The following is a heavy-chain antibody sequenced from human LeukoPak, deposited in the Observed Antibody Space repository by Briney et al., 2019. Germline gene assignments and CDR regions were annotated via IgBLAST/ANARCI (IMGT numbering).Heavy chain of an antibody. D-gene: IGHD6-6*01. CDR2: IIPIFGTA. V-gene: IGHV1-69*05. CDR3: ARQGIAARAEFDY. J-gene: IGHJ4*02. CDR1: GGTFSSYA. Sequence: SVKVSCKASGGTFSSYAISWVRQAPGQGLEWMGGIIPIFGTANYAQKFQGRVTITTDGSTSTAYMELSSLRSEDTAVYYCARQGIAARAEFDYWGQGTLVTVSS.